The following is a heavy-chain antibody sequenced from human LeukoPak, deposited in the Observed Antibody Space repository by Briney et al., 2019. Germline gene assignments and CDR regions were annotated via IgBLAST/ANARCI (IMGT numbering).Heavy chain of an antibody. CDR2: IYYSGST. Sequence: PSETLSLTCTVSGGSISSYYWSWIRQPPGKGLEWIGYIYYSGSTNYNPSLKSRVTISVDTSKNQFSLKLTSVTAADTAVYCCARDIGGAVAGTSWFDPWGQGTLVTVSS. CDR1: GGSISSYY. CDR3: ARDIGGAVAGTSWFDP. J-gene: IGHJ5*02. V-gene: IGHV4-59*01. D-gene: IGHD6-19*01.